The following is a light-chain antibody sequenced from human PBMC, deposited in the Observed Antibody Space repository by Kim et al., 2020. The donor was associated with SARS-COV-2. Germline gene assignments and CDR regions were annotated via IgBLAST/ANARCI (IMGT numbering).Light chain of an antibody. CDR2: DND. CDR1: SSNIGTNY. V-gene: IGLV1-51*01. CDR3: GAWDNSLSAWV. Sequence: GQKFTISCSGSSSNIGTNYVAWYQQFPGAAPTLLICDNDKRPSGIPDRFSGSKSGTSATLAITGLQTGDEADYYCGAWDNSLSAWVFGGGTQLTVL. J-gene: IGLJ3*02.